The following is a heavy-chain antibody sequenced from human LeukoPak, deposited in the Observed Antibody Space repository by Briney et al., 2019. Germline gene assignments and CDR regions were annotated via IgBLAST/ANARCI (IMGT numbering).Heavy chain of an antibody. V-gene: IGHV3-7*01. J-gene: IGHJ6*03. D-gene: IGHD6-19*01. Sequence: GGSLRLSCAASGFTFSSYWMSWVRQAPGKGLEWVANIKQDGSEKYYADSVKGRFTISRDNAKNSLYLQMNSLRAEDTAVYYCARDRSGWDYYYYYYMDVWGKGTTVTVSS. CDR2: IKQDGSEK. CDR3: ARDRSGWDYYYYYYMDV. CDR1: GFTFSSYW.